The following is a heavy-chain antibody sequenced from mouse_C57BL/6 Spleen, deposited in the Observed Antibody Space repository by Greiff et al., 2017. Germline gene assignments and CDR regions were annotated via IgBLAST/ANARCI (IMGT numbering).Heavy chain of an antibody. CDR1: GFNIKDYY. CDR2: IDPEDGET. CDR3: ARSGTAVVPFAY. J-gene: IGHJ3*01. V-gene: IGHV14-2*01. D-gene: IGHD1-1*01. Sequence: VQLQQSGAELVKPGASVKLSCTASGFNIKDYYMHWVKQRTEQGLEWIGRIDPEDGETKYAQKFKGKATITAATSSNTAYLHLSSLTSEDTAVYYCARSGTAVVPFAYWGQGTLVTVSA.